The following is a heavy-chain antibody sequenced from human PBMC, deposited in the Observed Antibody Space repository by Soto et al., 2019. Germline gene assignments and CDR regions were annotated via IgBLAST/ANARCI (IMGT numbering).Heavy chain of an antibody. CDR1: GGSISSGDYY. V-gene: IGHV4-30-4*01. CDR3: ARAVLVPAAISNWFDP. CDR2: IYYSGST. J-gene: IGHJ5*02. Sequence: QVQLQESGPGLVKPSQTLSLTCTVSGGSISSGDYYWSWIRQPPGKGLEWIGYIYYSGSTYYNPSLKSRVTISVDTSKNQFSLKLSSVTAADTAVYYCARAVLVPAAISNWFDPWGQGTLVTVSS. D-gene: IGHD2-2*01.